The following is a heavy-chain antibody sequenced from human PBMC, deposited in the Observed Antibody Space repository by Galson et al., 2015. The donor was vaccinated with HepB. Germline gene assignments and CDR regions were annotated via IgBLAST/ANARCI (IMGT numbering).Heavy chain of an antibody. V-gene: IGHV3-7*03. J-gene: IGHJ4*02. D-gene: IGHD6-13*01. CDR2: IKQDGSEK. CDR3: ARFIDSRWYGCHDY. CDR1: GFTFSGYW. Sequence: SLRLSCAASGFTFSGYWMSWVRQAPGKGLEWVANIKQDGSEKYYVDSVKGRFTISRDNAKNSLYLQMNSLRAEDTAIYYCARFIDSRWYGCHDYWGQGILVTVSS.